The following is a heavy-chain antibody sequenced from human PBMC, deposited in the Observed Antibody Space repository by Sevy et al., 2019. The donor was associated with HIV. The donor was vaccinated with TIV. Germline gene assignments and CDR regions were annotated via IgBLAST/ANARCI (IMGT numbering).Heavy chain of an antibody. CDR2: INTHGTNT. CDR1: GFTFSRYW. J-gene: IGHJ6*02. D-gene: IGHD3-3*01. CDR3: AREGVDFWSGPVDFDYGMDV. V-gene: IGHV3-74*01. Sequence: GGSLRLSCAASGFTFSRYWIHWVRHAPGKGLVWVSRINTHGTNTIYADYVKGRFTISRDNAKNTGSLQMNSLRADDTGVYYCAREGVDFWSGPVDFDYGMDVWGQGTTVTVSS.